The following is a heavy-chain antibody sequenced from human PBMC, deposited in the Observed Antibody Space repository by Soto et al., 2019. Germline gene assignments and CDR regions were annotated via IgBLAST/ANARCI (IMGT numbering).Heavy chain of an antibody. J-gene: IGHJ4*02. V-gene: IGHV4-31*03. D-gene: IGHD3-22*01. Sequence: SETLSLTCTVSGGSIDSGAYYWSWIRQYPGKGLEWIGYIFSSGSSYYNPSLNSRLLISVDTSKNQFSLKLTSVTAADTAVYYCARVGYDSSGYPLDYWGQGTLVTVSS. CDR1: GGSIDSGAYY. CDR3: ARVGYDSSGYPLDY. CDR2: IFSSGSS.